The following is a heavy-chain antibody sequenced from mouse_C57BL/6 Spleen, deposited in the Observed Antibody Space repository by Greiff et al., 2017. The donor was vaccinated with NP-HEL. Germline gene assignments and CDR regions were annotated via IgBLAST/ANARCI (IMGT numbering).Heavy chain of an antibody. CDR1: GYTFTDYE. Sequence: QVQLQQSGAELVRPGASVTLSCKASGYTFTDYEMHWVKQTPVHGLEWIGAIDPETGGTAYNQKFKGKAILTADKSSSTAYMELRSLTSEDSAVYYCTRYRYYGSPAWFAYWGQGTLVTVSA. J-gene: IGHJ3*01. V-gene: IGHV1-15*01. CDR3: TRYRYYGSPAWFAY. CDR2: IDPETGGT. D-gene: IGHD1-1*01.